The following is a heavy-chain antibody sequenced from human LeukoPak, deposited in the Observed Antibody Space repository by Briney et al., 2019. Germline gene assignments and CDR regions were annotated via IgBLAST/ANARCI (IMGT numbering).Heavy chain of an antibody. J-gene: IGHJ6*02. D-gene: IGHD6-6*01. CDR1: GGSFSSGSYY. V-gene: IGHV4-61*01. Sequence: SETLSLTCTVSGGSFSSGSYYWRWIRQPPGTGLEWIGYIYYSGSTNYNPSLKSRVTISVDTSKNQFSLKLSSVTAADTAVYYCARDAPIAAEYYYYYYGMDVWGQGTTVTVSS. CDR3: ARDAPIAAEYYYYYYGMDV. CDR2: IYYSGST.